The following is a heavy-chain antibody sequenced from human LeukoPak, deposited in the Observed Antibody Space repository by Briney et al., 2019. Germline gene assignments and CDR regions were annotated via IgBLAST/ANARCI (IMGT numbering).Heavy chain of an antibody. J-gene: IGHJ3*02. CDR3: AREVAVAGLDAFDI. D-gene: IGHD6-19*01. CDR2: IYTSGST. Sequence: SGPTLVNPSETLSLTCTVSGGSISSYYWSWIRQPAGKGLEWIGRIYTSGSTNYTPSPKLRATMSVDTSKNQFSLKLSSVTAADTAVYYCAREVAVAGLDAFDIWGQGTMVTVSS. CDR1: GGSISSYY. V-gene: IGHV4-4*07.